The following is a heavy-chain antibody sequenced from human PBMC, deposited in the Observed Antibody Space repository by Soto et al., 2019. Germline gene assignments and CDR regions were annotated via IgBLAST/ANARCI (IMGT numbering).Heavy chain of an antibody. Sequence: QVQLQESGPGLVKPSQTLSLTCTVSGGSISSGGYYWSWIRQHPGKGLEWIGYIYYSGSTYYTPSLKRRVTISADTSKNQFSLKLSTVTAADTAVYYCCSTRSGYSYGYAGWFDPWGQGTLVTVSS. CDR3: CSTRSGYSYGYAGWFDP. J-gene: IGHJ5*02. CDR2: IYYSGST. V-gene: IGHV4-31*03. CDR1: GGSISSGGYY. D-gene: IGHD5-18*01.